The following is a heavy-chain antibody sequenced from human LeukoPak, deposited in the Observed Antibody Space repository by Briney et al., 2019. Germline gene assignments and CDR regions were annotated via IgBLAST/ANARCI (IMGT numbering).Heavy chain of an antibody. CDR1: GFIVSSNE. CDR3: AGSNAAPSWLPPHRYFDY. CDR2: ITTGGTTV. V-gene: IGHV3-48*01. Sequence: GGSLRLSCAASGFIVSSNEMSWVRQAPGKGLEWITYITTGGTTVYSADSVKGRFTISRDNDKNSLFLHMTSLRADDTAVYYCAGSNAAPSWLPPHRYFDYWSQGTLVTVSS. D-gene: IGHD6-19*01. J-gene: IGHJ4*02.